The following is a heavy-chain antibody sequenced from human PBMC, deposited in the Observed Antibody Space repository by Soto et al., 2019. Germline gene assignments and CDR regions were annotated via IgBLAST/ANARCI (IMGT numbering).Heavy chain of an antibody. CDR2: IKSKADGGTA. V-gene: IGHV3-15*07. CDR1: GFPFNDAW. J-gene: IGHJ4*02. CDR3: TTAHLSRTIYRNFDY. D-gene: IGHD2-2*01. Sequence: ALRGCCVACGFPFNDAWMNWVRQAPGKGLEWVGHIKSKADGGTADYAAPVKGRFTISRDDPKNTLYLQMDSLKTEDTAVYYCTTAHLSRTIYRNFDYWGQGTLVTVSS.